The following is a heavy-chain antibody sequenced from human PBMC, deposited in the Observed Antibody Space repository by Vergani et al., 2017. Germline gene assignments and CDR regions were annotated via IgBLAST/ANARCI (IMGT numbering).Heavy chain of an antibody. V-gene: IGHV3-33*01. CDR2: IWYDGSNK. D-gene: IGHD6-13*01. CDR3: ARGIAAAGTYPVY. CDR1: GFTFSSYG. Sequence: QVQLVESGGGVVQPGRSLRLSCAAYGFTFSSYGMHWVRQAPGKGLEWVAVIWYDGSNKYYADSVKGRFTISRDNSKNTLYLQMNSLRAEDTAVYYCARGIAAAGTYPVYWGQGTLVTVSS. J-gene: IGHJ4*02.